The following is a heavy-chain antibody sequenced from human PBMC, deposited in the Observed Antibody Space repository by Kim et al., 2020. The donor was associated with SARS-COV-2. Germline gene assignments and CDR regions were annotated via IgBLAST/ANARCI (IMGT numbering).Heavy chain of an antibody. CDR2: IYPGDSDT. CDR3: ARLSAESGTSLVFFDN. V-gene: IGHV5-51*01. D-gene: IGHD1-26*01. CDR1: GYNFPIYW. Sequence: GESLKISCKGSGYNFPIYWIGWVRQMPGKGLEWMGIIYPGDSDTRYSPSFRGQVTMSVDKSIATAYLQWSSLKASDTAMYYCARLSAESGTSLVFFDNWGQGTLVTVSS. J-gene: IGHJ4*02.